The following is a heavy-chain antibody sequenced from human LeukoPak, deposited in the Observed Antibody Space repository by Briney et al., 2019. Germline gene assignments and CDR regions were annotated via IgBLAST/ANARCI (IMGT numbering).Heavy chain of an antibody. Sequence: PSETLSLTCTVSGGSISSGDYYWSWIRQPPGKGLEWIGEINHSGSTNYNPSLKSRVTISVDTSKNQSSLKLSSVTAADTAVYYCARGSTAQYYYYYYMDVWGKGTTVTVSS. CDR3: ARGSTAQYYYYYYMDV. CDR1: GGSISSGDYY. J-gene: IGHJ6*03. CDR2: INHSGST. D-gene: IGHD5-18*01. V-gene: IGHV4-39*07.